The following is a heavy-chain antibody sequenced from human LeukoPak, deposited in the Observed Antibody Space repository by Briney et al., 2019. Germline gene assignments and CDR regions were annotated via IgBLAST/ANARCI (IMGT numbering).Heavy chain of an antibody. CDR1: GFTFSSYG. CDR2: IWYDGSNK. D-gene: IGHD3-3*01. V-gene: IGHV3-33*01. J-gene: IGHJ4*02. CDR3: ARGHDFWSGNYLDY. Sequence: PGRSLRLSRAASGFTFSSYGMHWVRQAPGKGLEWVAVIWYDGSNKYYADSVKGRFTISRDNSKNTLYLQMNSLRTEDTAVYYCARGHDFWSGNYLDYWGQGTLVTVSS.